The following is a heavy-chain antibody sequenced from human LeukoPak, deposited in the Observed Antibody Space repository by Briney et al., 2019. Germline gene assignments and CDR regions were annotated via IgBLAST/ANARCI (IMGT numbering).Heavy chain of an antibody. D-gene: IGHD1-1*01. Sequence: SETLSLTCAVYGGSFSGYYWSWIRQPPGKGLEWIGYIYYSGSTYYNPSLKSRVTISVDTSKNQFSLKLSSVTAADTAVYYCARRPHATLRYHWFDPWGQGTLVTVSS. CDR2: IYYSGST. V-gene: IGHV4-34*09. CDR3: ARRPHATLRYHWFDP. CDR1: GGSFSGYY. J-gene: IGHJ5*02.